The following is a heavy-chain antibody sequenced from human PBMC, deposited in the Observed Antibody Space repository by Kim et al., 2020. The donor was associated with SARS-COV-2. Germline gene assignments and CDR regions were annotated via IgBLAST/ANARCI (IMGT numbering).Heavy chain of an antibody. CDR3: ARWHDPDAYFSL. D-gene: IGHD3-16*01. V-gene: IGHV4-59*13. Sequence: SETLSLTCAVSGDSISGYFWNWIRQTPGKEVEWIGYIHENGRTNHNPSLKSRVSMSIDTSQSQFSLTLRSVTAADTAVYYCARWHDPDAYFSLWGQGVLVPVSS. CDR1: GDSISGYF. CDR2: IHENGRT. J-gene: IGHJ4*02.